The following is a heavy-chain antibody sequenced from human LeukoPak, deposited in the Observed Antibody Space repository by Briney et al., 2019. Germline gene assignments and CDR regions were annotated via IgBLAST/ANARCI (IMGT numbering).Heavy chain of an antibody. CDR1: GYTFTSYG. CDR2: ISAYNGNT. J-gene: IGHJ5*02. D-gene: IGHD3-22*01. CDR3: ARRDRYYYDSSGSNNWFDP. V-gene: IGHV1-18*04. Sequence: GASVKVSFKASGYTFTSYGISWVRQAPGQGLEWMGWISAYNGNTNYAQKLQGRVTMTTDTSTSTAYMELRSLRSDDTAVYYCARRDRYYYDSSGSNNWFDPWGQGTLVTVSS.